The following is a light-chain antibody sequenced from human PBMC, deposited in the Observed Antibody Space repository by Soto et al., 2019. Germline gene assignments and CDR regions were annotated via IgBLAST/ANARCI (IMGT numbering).Light chain of an antibody. CDR2: DAS. CDR3: QQCSSWPFT. J-gene: IGKJ3*01. V-gene: IGKV3-11*01. CDR1: QSISKN. Sequence: EIVLTQSPATLSLSAGERATHSCRASQSISKNLAWYQQKPGQAPRLLMYDASNRATGIPARFSGSGSGTDFTLTISSLEPEDFAVYYCQQCSSWPFTFGPGTKVDIK.